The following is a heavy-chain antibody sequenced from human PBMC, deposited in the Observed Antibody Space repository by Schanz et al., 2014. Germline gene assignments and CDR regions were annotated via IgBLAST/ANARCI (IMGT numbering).Heavy chain of an antibody. CDR1: GFTFSSYA. J-gene: IGHJ4*02. CDR3: AKYRGYYRVSGSYRELEY. CDR2: FDAHDGRA. D-gene: IGHD3-10*01. V-gene: IGHV3-23*01. Sequence: EVQLLESGGGLVQPGGSLRLSCAASGFTFSSYAMSWVRQAPGKGLEWVSGFDAHDGRAYYADSAKGRFTISRDNSKSTLYVEMNSLRVEDTAVYYCAKYRGYYRVSGSYRELEYWGQGTLVTVSS.